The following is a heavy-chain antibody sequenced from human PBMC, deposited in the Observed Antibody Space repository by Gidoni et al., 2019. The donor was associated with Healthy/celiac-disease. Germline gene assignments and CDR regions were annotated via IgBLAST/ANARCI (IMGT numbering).Heavy chain of an antibody. CDR1: GFPFSSYA. Sequence: EVQLVESVGGLVQPGGSLRLSCSASGFPFSSYAMHWVRQAPGKGLEYVSAISSNGGSTYYADSVKGRFTISRDNSKNTLYLQMSSLRAEDTAVYYCVKLVAGDFRGWIDYWGQGTLVTVSS. V-gene: IGHV3-64D*08. CDR3: VKLVAGDFRGWIDY. CDR2: ISSNGGST. D-gene: IGHD6-19*01. J-gene: IGHJ4*02.